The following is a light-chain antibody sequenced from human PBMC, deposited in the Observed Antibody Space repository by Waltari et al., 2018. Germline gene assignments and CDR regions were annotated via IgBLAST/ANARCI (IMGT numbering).Light chain of an antibody. CDR1: SSDVGGYNY. J-gene: IGLJ3*02. CDR2: EVS. Sequence: QSALTQPASVSGSPGQSITISCTGTSSDVGGYNYVPWYQQHPGKAPKLMIYEVSNRPSGVSNRFSGSKSGNTASLTISGLQAEDEADYYCSSYTSSSTWVFGGGTKLPVL. V-gene: IGLV2-14*01. CDR3: SSYTSSSTWV.